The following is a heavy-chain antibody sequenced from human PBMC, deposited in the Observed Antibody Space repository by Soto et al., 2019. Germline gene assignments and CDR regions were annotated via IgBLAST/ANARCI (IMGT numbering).Heavy chain of an antibody. J-gene: IGHJ4*02. CDR2: ISWNSGSI. D-gene: IGHD2-21*02. CDR1: GFTFDDYA. CDR3: ARGDVPYY. V-gene: IGHV3-9*01. Sequence: GGSLRLSCAASGFTFDDYAMHWVRQAPGKGLEWVSGISWNSGSIGYADSVKGRFTISRDNAKNSLYLQMNSLRAEDTAVYYCARGDVPYYWGQGTLVTVSS.